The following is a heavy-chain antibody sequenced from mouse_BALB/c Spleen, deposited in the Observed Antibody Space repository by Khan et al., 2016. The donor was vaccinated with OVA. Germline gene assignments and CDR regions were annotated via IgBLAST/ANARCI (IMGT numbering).Heavy chain of an antibody. CDR3: ARGNCYAYALTY. V-gene: IGHV3-2*02. J-gene: IGHJ4*01. D-gene: IGHD1-1*01. CDR2: ISYSGST. CDR1: GYSITSNYA. Sequence: EVQLQESGPGLVKPSQSLSLTCTVTGYSITSNYAWNWIRQFPGNKLEWMGYISYSGSTNYNPSLKSRISITRDTSKNQFFLQLNSVTTEDTATYYCARGNCYAYALTYWGQGTSIAISS.